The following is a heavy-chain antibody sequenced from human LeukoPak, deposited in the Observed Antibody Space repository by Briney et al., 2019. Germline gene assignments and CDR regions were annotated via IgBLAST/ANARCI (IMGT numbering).Heavy chain of an antibody. CDR1: GFTFSNYG. J-gene: IGHJ5*02. V-gene: IGHV3-33*01. CDR3: ARVKVEMATIGWLDP. D-gene: IGHD5-24*01. Sequence: GGSLRLSCAASGFTFSNYGMHWVRQAPGKGLKWVAVIRYDGTNKYYAYSVRGRFTISRDNSKNTLYLQMNSLRANDTAVYYCARVKVEMATIGWLDPWGQGTLVTVSS. CDR2: IRYDGTNK.